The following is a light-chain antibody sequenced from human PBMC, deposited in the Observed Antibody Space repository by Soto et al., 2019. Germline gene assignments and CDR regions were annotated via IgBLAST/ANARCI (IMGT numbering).Light chain of an antibody. CDR2: GAS. Sequence: IVMTQSPATLSVSPGERATLSCRASQSVSSNLAWYQQKPGQAPRLLIYGASTRATGIPARFSGSGSGTELTLTIRSLQSEDFAVYYCQQYNNWPPLTFGGGTKVEIK. CDR1: QSVSSN. J-gene: IGKJ4*01. V-gene: IGKV3-15*01. CDR3: QQYNNWPPLT.